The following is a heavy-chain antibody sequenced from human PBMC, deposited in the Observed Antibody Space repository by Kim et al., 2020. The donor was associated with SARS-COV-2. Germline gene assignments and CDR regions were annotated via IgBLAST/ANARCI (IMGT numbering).Heavy chain of an antibody. D-gene: IGHD3-22*01. V-gene: IGHV3-7*01. CDR3: ARARITRILGWRMDV. Sequence: VEALKGRFTIPRDNAKNSLFLQMNSRRAEDTAVFYCARARITRILGWRMDVWGQGTTVTVSS. J-gene: IGHJ6*02.